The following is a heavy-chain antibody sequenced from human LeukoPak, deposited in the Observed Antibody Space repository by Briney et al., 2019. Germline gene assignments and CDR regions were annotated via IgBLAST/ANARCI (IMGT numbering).Heavy chain of an antibody. CDR2: ITSSSSYI. J-gene: IGHJ6*03. D-gene: IGHD3-10*01. V-gene: IGHV3-21*01. Sequence: PGGSLRLSCAVSAFTFSTYSMTWVRQAPGKGVEWVSSITSSSSYIYYADSVRGRFTISRDNAKNSLYLQMNSLRAEDTAVYYCARVTPGADTGNFYYYHMDVWGKGTTVTVSS. CDR3: ARVTPGADTGNFYYYHMDV. CDR1: AFTFSTYS.